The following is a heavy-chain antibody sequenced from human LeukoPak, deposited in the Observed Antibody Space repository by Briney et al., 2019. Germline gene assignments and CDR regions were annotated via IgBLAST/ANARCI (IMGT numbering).Heavy chain of an antibody. J-gene: IGHJ4*02. Sequence: GGSLRLSCAASGFIFDDYTMHWVRQAPGKGPEWVSLIGLDGSGAYYSDSVKGRFTISRDNAKNSLYLQMNSLRAEDTAVYYCASSPILYCSGGSCLLYFDYWGQGTLVTVSS. D-gene: IGHD2-15*01. CDR3: ASSPILYCSGGSCLLYFDY. CDR1: GFIFDDYT. V-gene: IGHV3-43*01. CDR2: IGLDGSGA.